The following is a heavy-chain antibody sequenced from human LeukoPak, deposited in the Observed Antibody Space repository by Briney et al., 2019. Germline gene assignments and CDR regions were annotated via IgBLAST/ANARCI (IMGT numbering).Heavy chain of an antibody. D-gene: IGHD2-21*02. CDR3: ARQGLYCGGDCYSIWFDY. CDR1: GGSFSGYY. Sequence: SETLSLTCAVYGGSFSGYYWSWIRQPPGKGLEWIGEINHSGSTNYNPSLKSRVTISVDTSKNQFSLKLSSVTAADTAVYYCARQGLYCGGDCYSIWFDYWGQGTLVTVSS. J-gene: IGHJ4*02. CDR2: INHSGST. V-gene: IGHV4-34*01.